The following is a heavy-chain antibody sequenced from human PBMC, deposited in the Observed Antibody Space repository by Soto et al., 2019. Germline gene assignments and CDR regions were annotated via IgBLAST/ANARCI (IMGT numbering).Heavy chain of an antibody. CDR2: INPNSGGT. D-gene: IGHD5-18*01. CDR1: GYTFTGYY. Sequence: GASVKVSCKASGYTFTGYYMHWVRQAPGQGLEWMGWINPNSGGTNYAQKFQGWVTMTRDTSISTAYMELSRLRSDDAAVYYCARVTVGYSYGYAFDIWGQGTMVTVSS. J-gene: IGHJ3*02. CDR3: ARVTVGYSYGYAFDI. V-gene: IGHV1-2*04.